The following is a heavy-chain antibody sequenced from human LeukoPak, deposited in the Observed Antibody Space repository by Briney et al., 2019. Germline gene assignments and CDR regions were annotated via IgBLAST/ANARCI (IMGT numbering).Heavy chain of an antibody. D-gene: IGHD6-13*01. CDR1: GGSFSGYY. V-gene: IGHV4-34*01. CDR3: ARSRKIAAAGSGVDY. CDR2: INHSGST. Sequence: SETLSLTCAVYGGSFSGYYWSWIRQPPGKGLDWIGEINHSGSTNYNPSLKSRVTISVDTSKNQFSLKLSSVTAADTAVYYCARSRKIAAAGSGVDYWGQGTLVTVSS. J-gene: IGHJ4*02.